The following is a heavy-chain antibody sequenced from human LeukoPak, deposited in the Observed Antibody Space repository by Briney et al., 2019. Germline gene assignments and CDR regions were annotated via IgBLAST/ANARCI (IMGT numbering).Heavy chain of an antibody. CDR3: ARGRITMVRGVGYFDY. Sequence: SETLSLTCAVYGGSFSVYYWSWIRQPPGKGLEWIGEINHSGSTNYNPSLKSRVTISVDTSKNQFSLKLSSVTAADTAVYYCARGRITMVRGVGYFDYWGQGTLVTVSS. CDR1: GGSFSVYY. J-gene: IGHJ4*02. CDR2: INHSGST. V-gene: IGHV4-34*01. D-gene: IGHD3-10*01.